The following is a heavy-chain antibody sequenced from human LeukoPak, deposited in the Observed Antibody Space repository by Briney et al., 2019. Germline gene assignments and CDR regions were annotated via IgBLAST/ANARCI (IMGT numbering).Heavy chain of an antibody. V-gene: IGHV1-18*04. Sequence: ASVKVSCKASGYTFTSYGISWVRQAPGQGLEWMGWISAYNGNTNYAQKLQGRVTMTTDTSTSTAYMELRSLRSDDTAVYYCARDSRSYVWGSHRFPDYWGQGTLVTVSS. CDR3: ARDSRSYVWGSHRFPDY. CDR2: ISAYNGNT. J-gene: IGHJ4*02. CDR1: GYTFTSYG. D-gene: IGHD3-16*02.